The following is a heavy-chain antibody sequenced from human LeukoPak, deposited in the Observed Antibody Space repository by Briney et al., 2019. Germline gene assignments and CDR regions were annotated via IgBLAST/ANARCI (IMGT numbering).Heavy chain of an antibody. Sequence: SETLSLICAVSGYSISSSNWWGWIRQPPGKGLEWIAYISDIGSINYNPSLKSRVTISLDTSKNQFSLKLSSVTAADTAVYYCAGHHPRNTVDFWGQGTLVTVSS. CDR1: GYSISSSNW. CDR3: AGHHPRNTVDF. V-gene: IGHV4-28*05. D-gene: IGHD2/OR15-2a*01. J-gene: IGHJ4*02. CDR2: ISDIGSI.